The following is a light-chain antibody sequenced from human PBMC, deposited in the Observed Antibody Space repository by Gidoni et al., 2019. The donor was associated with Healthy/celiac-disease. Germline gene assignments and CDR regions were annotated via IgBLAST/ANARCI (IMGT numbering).Light chain of an antibody. CDR1: SSDVGGYNY. J-gene: IGLJ2*01. CDR2: EVS. CDR3: SSYTSSSTPRV. Sequence: QSALTQPASVPGSPAQSITISCPGTSSDVGGYNYVSWYQQHPGKAPKLMIYEVSNRPSGVSNRFSGSKSGNTASLTISGLQAEDEADYYCSSYTSSSTPRVFGGGTKLTVL. V-gene: IGLV2-14*01.